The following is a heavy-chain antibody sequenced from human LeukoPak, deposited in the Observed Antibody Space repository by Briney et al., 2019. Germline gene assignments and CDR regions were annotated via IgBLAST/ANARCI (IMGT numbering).Heavy chain of an antibody. J-gene: IGHJ6*02. D-gene: IGHD2-15*01. CDR2: IWYDGSNK. CDR3: ARISCTGGNCRPYSYYDMDV. CDR1: GFTFNTFG. Sequence: GGSLRLSCAASGFTFNTFGMNWVRQAPGKGLGWVAVIWYDGSNKYYADSVKGRFTISRDNSKSTLYLQVNSLRAEDTAVYYCARISCTGGNCRPYSYYDMDVWGQGTTVTVSS. V-gene: IGHV3-33*01.